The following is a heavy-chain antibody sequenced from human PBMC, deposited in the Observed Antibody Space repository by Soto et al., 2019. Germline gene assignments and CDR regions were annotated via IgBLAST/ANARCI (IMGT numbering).Heavy chain of an antibody. V-gene: IGHV1-18*01. D-gene: IGHD2-8*01. CDR2: ISAYNGNT. J-gene: IGHJ4*02. Sequence: GASVKVSCKASGYTFTSYGISWVRQAPGQGLEWMGWISAYNGNTNYAQKLQGRVTMTTDTSTSTAYMELSSLRSDDTAVYYCARSFPPPEIVLMVYARPSPGYFDYWGQGTLVTVSS. CDR1: GYTFTSYG. CDR3: ARSFPPPEIVLMVYARPSPGYFDY.